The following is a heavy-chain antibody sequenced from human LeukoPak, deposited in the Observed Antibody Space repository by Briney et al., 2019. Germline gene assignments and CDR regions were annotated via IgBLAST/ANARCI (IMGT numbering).Heavy chain of an antibody. CDR2: IWYGGSNK. V-gene: IGHV3-30*02. CDR3: AKDKGRGYYFDY. J-gene: IGHJ4*02. CDR1: GFTFSSYG. D-gene: IGHD3-10*01. Sequence: GGSLRLSCAASGFTFSSYGMHWVRQAPGKGLEWVAVIWYGGSNKYYADSVKGRFTISRDNSKNTLYLQMNSLRAEDTAVYYCAKDKGRGYYFDYWGQGTLVTVSS.